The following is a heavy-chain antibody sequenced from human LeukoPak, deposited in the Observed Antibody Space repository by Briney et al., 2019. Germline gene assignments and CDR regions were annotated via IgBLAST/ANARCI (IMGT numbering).Heavy chain of an antibody. Sequence: SETLSLTCTVSGGSIFNHYWSWIRQPAGKGLEWIGRIYSSGSANYSPSLKSRVSMSIDTSNNHFSLNLTSVTAADTALYFCARDVRYASGWSTPESWGQGTLVTVSS. D-gene: IGHD6-19*01. CDR1: GGSIFNHY. CDR2: IYSSGSA. V-gene: IGHV4-4*07. J-gene: IGHJ5*02. CDR3: ARDVRYASGWSTPES.